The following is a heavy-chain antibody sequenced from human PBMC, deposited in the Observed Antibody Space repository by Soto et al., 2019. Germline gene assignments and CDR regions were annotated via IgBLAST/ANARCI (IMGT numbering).Heavy chain of an antibody. CDR2: ISGDGLST. CDR3: ARRPDAFDI. J-gene: IGHJ3*02. Sequence: PGGSLRLSCAGSGSTFTVFTMTWVRQAPGKGLEWVSAISGDGLSTYYAGSVKGRFTISRDNSKTTLYLQMNSLRAEDTAVYYCARRPDAFDIWGRGTMVTVSS. V-gene: IGHV3-23*01. CDR1: GSTFTVFT.